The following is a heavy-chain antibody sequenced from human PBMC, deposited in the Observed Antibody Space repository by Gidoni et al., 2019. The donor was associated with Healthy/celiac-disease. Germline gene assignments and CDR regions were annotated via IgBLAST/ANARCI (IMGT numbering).Heavy chain of an antibody. J-gene: IGHJ1*01. CDR1: GVTFSSYA. V-gene: IGHV3-23*01. Sequence: EVQLLESGGGLVQPGGSLRLSCAASGVTFSSYAMSWVRQAPGKGLEWVSSISGSGGSTYYADSVKGRFTISRDNSKTTLYLQMNSLRAEDTAVYYCAKDFLSSQSAFFQHWGQGTLVTVSS. CDR3: AKDFLSSQSAFFQH. D-gene: IGHD3-3*01. CDR2: ISGSGGST.